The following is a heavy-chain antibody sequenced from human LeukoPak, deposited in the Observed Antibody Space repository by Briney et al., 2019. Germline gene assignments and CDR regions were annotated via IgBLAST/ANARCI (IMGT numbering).Heavy chain of an antibody. J-gene: IGHJ4*02. Sequence: GESLKISCKGSGYSFTSYWIGWVRQMPGKGLEWMGIIYPGDSDTRYSPSFQGQVTISADKSISTAYLQWSSLKASDTAMYYCAIHDARSGILTGYYQGVLNYWGQGTLVTDSS. CDR3: AIHDARSGILTGYYQGVLNY. CDR1: GYSFTSYW. CDR2: IYPGDSDT. D-gene: IGHD3-9*01. V-gene: IGHV5-51*01.